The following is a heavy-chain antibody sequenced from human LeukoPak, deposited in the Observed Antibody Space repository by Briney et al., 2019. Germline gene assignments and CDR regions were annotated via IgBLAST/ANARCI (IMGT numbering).Heavy chain of an antibody. D-gene: IGHD6-13*01. J-gene: IGHJ4*02. V-gene: IGHV4-59*01. Sequence: SETLSLTCTVSGGSISSYYWSWIRQPPGKGLEWIGYIYYSGSTNYNPSLKSRVTISVDTSKNQFSLKLSSVTAADTAVYYCARVANRYSSSWYGAHYFDYWGQGTLVTVSS. CDR1: GGSISSYY. CDR3: ARVANRYSSSWYGAHYFDY. CDR2: IYYSGST.